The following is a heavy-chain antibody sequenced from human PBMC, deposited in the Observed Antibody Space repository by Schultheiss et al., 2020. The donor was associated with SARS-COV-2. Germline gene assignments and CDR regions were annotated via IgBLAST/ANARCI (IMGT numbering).Heavy chain of an antibody. CDR2: IYHSGST. D-gene: IGHD4-11*01. CDR3: ARAVTTGYYYMDV. Sequence: SQTLSLTCTVSGYSISSGYYWGWIRQPPGKGLEWIGSIYHSGSTYYNPSLKSRVTISVDTSKNQFSLKLSSVTAADTAVYYCARAVTTGYYYMDVWGKGTTVTVSS. V-gene: IGHV4-38-2*02. J-gene: IGHJ6*03. CDR1: GYSISSGYY.